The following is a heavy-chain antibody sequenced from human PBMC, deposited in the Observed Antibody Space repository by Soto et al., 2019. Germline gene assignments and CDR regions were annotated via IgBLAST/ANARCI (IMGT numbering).Heavy chain of an antibody. V-gene: IGHV1-69*01. CDR2: IIPIFGTA. D-gene: IGHD2-15*01. J-gene: IGHJ6*02. CDR3: ARHREIVVVVAATPNDYYYYGMDV. CDR1: GGTFSSYA. Sequence: QVQLVQSGAEVKKPGSSVKVSCKASGGTFSSYAISWVRQAPGQGLEWMGGIIPIFGTANYAQKFQGRVTITADESTSTAYMELSSLRSEDTAVYYCARHREIVVVVAATPNDYYYYGMDVWGQGTTVNVSS.